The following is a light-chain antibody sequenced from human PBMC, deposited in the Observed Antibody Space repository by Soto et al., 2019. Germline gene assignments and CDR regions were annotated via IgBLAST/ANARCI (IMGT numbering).Light chain of an antibody. CDR1: SSDVGGYNY. CDR2: DVS. CDR3: SSYTRSSTYV. Sequence: QSALTQPASVSGSPGQSITISCTGTSSDVGGYNYVSWYQQHPGKAPKLMIYDVSNRPSGVSNRFSGSKSGNTASLTISGLKAEDEADYYCSSYTRSSTYVFGLGTKVTVL. V-gene: IGLV2-14*01. J-gene: IGLJ1*01.